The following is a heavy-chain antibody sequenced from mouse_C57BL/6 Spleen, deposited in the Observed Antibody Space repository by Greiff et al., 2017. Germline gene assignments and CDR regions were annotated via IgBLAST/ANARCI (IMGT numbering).Heavy chain of an antibody. D-gene: IGHD1-1*01. CDR1: GSTFSDYG. J-gene: IGHJ2*01. Sequence: EVHLVESGGGLVKPGGSLKLSCAASGSTFSDYGMHWVRQAPEKGLEWVAYISSGSSTIYYADTVKGRFTISRDNAKNTLFLQMTSLRSEDTAMYYCARRGIYYYGSSSFYYFDYWGQGTTLTVSS. CDR2: ISSGSSTI. V-gene: IGHV5-17*01. CDR3: ARRGIYYYGSSSFYYFDY.